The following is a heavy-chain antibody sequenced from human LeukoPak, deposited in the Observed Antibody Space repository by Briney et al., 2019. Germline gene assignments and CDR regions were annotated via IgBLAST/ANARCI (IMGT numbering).Heavy chain of an antibody. CDR1: GYSLKEIF. CDR2: FDLEDGEP. J-gene: IGHJ4*02. V-gene: IGHV1-24*01. Sequence: ASVKVSCKVSGYSLKEIFMHWVRQAPGKGLEWMGGFDLEDGEPIYAQQFQGRVTMTEDTSTDTAYKELSSLRSEDTAVYYCATDLMESPEPGFWGQGTLVSVSS. D-gene: IGHD1-14*01. CDR3: ATDLMESPEPGF.